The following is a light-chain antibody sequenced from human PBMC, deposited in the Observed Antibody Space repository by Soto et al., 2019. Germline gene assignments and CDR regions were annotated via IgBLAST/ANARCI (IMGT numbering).Light chain of an antibody. CDR2: GAS. Sequence: EIVLTQSPGTLSLSPGKRATLSCRASQSISSSYLAWYQQRPGQAPRLLIYGASSRATGIPDRFSGSGSGTEYTHTFSNLQAEDFAVYYCQQFNNWPHTFGQGTRLEIK. V-gene: IGKV3-20*01. J-gene: IGKJ2*01. CDR3: QQFNNWPHT. CDR1: QSISSSY.